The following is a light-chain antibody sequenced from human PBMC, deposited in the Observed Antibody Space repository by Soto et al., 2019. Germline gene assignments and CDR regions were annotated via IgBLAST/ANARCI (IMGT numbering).Light chain of an antibody. CDR2: EVS. J-gene: IGLJ3*02. V-gene: IGLV2-18*02. CDR3: SSFTSSNTWV. Sequence: QSVLTQRPCVSGSPGQSVTISCTGTSSDVGSYNRVSWYQQPPGTAPKLMIYEVSNRPSGVPDRFFGSKSGNTASLTISGLQAEDEADYYCSSFTSSNTWVFGGGTKLTVL. CDR1: SSDVGSYNR.